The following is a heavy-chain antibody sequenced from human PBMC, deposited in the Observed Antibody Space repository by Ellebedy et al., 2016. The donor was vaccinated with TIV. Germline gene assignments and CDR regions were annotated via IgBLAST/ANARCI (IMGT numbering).Heavy chain of an antibody. V-gene: IGHV1-8*01. J-gene: IGHJ6*02. CDR3: ARGGRSSTSDDYYYGMDV. Sequence: AASVKVSCKASGYTFTSYDINWVRQATGQGLEWMGWMNPNSGNTGYAQKFQGRVTMTRNTSISTAYMELSSLRSEDTAVYYCARGGRSSTSDDYYYGMDVWGQGTTVTVSS. D-gene: IGHD2-2*01. CDR1: GYTFTSYD. CDR2: MNPNSGNT.